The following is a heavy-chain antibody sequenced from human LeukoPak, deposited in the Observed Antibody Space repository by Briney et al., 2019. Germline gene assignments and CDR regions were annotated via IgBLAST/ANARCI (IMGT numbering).Heavy chain of an antibody. CDR3: ARVSSEDYGGSSFDY. CDR1: GFTFSSYG. Sequence: GGSLGLSCAASGFTFSSYGMHWVRQAPGKGLEWVAVIWYDGSNKYYADSVKGRFTISRDNSKNTLYLQMNSLRAEDTAVYYCARVSSEDYGGSSFDYWGQGTLVTVSS. J-gene: IGHJ4*02. V-gene: IGHV3-33*01. D-gene: IGHD4-23*01. CDR2: IWYDGSNK.